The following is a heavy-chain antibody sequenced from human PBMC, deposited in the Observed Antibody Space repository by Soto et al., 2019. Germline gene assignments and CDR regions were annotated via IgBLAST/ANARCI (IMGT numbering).Heavy chain of an antibody. J-gene: IGHJ6*02. D-gene: IGHD6-19*01. V-gene: IGHV3-21*01. Sequence: EVQLVESGGGLVKPGGSLRLSCAASGFTFSSYSMNWVRQAPGKGLEWVSSITSSSSYIYYADSVKGRFTISRDNAKNSLYLQMNSLRAEDTAVYYCASEQWAGGMDVWGQGTMVTVSS. CDR2: ITSSSSYI. CDR1: GFTFSSYS. CDR3: ASEQWAGGMDV.